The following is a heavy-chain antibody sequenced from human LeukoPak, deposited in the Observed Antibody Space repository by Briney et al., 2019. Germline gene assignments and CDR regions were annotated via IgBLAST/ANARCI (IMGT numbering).Heavy chain of an antibody. J-gene: IGHJ4*02. D-gene: IGHD7-27*01. V-gene: IGHV1-46*01. CDR2: INPSGGST. CDR3: ARVLTGRNFDY. Sequence: ASVKVSCKASGYTFTSYYMHWVRQAPGQGLEWMGIINPSGGSTSYAQKLQGRVTMTTDTSTSTAYMELRSLRSGDTAVYYCARVLTGRNFDYWGQGTLVTVSS. CDR1: GYTFTSYY.